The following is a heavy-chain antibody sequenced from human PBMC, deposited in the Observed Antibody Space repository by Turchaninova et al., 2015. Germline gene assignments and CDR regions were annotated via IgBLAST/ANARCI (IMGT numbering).Heavy chain of an antibody. CDR2: INHSGST. J-gene: IGHJ4*02. V-gene: IGHV4-34*01. Sequence: QVQLQQWGAGLLKPSETLSLTCAVYGGSFRGYYWSWIRQPPGKGLEWIGEINHSGSTNYNPSLKSRVTISVDTYKNQFALEQSYVTAADTAVYYCARSRPHSSGYYLGWGQGTLVTVSS. CDR1: GGSFRGYY. D-gene: IGHD3-22*01. CDR3: ARSRPHSSGYYLG.